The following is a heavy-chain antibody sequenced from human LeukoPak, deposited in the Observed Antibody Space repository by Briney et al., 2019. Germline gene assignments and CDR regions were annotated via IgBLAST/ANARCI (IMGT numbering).Heavy chain of an antibody. CDR1: GFTFSSYG. J-gene: IGHJ3*02. CDR3: ARDSRAAYDSSGYYLGAFDI. V-gene: IGHV3-33*01. Sequence: PGGSLRLSCAASGFTFSSYGMHWVRQAPGKGLEWVAVIWYDGSNKYYADSVKGRFTISRDNSKNTLYLQMNSLRAEDTAVYYCARDSRAAYDSSGYYLGAFDIWGQGTMVTVSS. CDR2: IWYDGSNK. D-gene: IGHD3-22*01.